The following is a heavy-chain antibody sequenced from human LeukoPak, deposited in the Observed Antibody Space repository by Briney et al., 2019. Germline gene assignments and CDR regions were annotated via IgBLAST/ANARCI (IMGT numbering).Heavy chain of an antibody. CDR1: GFTFSSYA. D-gene: IGHD3-22*01. Sequence: GGSLRLSCAASGFTFSSYAMSWVRQAPGKGLEWVSLISGRGGSTYYADSVKGRFTVSRDNSKNTLYLQMNSLRAEGTAVYYCAKDLSNYYDSSRAFDIWGQGTMVTVSS. V-gene: IGHV3-23*01. CDR3: AKDLSNYYDSSRAFDI. CDR2: ISGRGGST. J-gene: IGHJ3*02.